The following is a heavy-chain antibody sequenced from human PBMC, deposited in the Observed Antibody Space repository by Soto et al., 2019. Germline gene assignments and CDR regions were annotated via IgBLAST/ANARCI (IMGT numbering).Heavy chain of an antibody. CDR1: GGSFSGYY. D-gene: IGHD1-1*01. CDR2: INHSGST. V-gene: IGHV4-34*01. Sequence: SETLSLTCAVYGGSFSGYYWSWIRQPPGKGLEWIGEINHSGSTNYNPSLKSRVTISVDTSKNKFSLKLSSVIAADTAVYYCARVTTGTTFSVEVAFDIWGQGTTVTVSS. J-gene: IGHJ3*02. CDR3: ARVTTGTTFSVEVAFDI.